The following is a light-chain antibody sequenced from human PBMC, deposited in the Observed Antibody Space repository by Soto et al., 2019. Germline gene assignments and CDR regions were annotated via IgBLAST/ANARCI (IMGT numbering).Light chain of an antibody. CDR1: QSISSW. V-gene: IGKV1-5*03. Sequence: DIQMTQSPSTLSASVGDRVTITCRASQSISSWLAWYQQKPGKAPKLLIYKASSLESGVRSRFSGSGSGTAFTLTISSLQPDDFATYYCQQYNSYPWTFGQGTKVEIK. CDR3: QQYNSYPWT. CDR2: KAS. J-gene: IGKJ1*01.